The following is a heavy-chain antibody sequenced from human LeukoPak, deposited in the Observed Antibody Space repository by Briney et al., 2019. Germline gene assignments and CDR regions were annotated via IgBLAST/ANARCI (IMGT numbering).Heavy chain of an antibody. CDR3: ARTIVVVPAAIYSWFDP. CDR2: IIPIFGTA. V-gene: IGHV1-69*13. J-gene: IGHJ5*02. D-gene: IGHD2-2*01. Sequence: SVKVSCKASGGTFSSYAISWVRQAPGQGLEWMGGIIPIFGTANYAQKFRGRVTITADESTSTAYMELSSLRSEDTAVYYCARTIVVVPAAIYSWFDPWGQGTLVTVSS. CDR1: GGTFSSYA.